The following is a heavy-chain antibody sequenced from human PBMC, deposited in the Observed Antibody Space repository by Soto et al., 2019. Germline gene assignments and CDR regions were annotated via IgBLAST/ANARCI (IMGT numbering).Heavy chain of an antibody. Sequence: GGSLRLXCAASGFTFSSYAMSWVRQAPGKGLEWVSAISGSGGSTYYADSVKGRFTISRDNSKNTLYLQMNSLRAEDTAVYYCAKRKVVDNTFFDYWGQGTLVTVSS. V-gene: IGHV3-23*01. D-gene: IGHD3-22*01. CDR3: AKRKVVDNTFFDY. CDR1: GFTFSSYA. CDR2: ISGSGGST. J-gene: IGHJ4*02.